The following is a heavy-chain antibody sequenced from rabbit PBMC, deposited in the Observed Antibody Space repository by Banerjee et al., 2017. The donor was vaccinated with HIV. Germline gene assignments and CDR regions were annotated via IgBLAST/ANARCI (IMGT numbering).Heavy chain of an antibody. D-gene: IGHD1-1*01. CDR1: GFSFSSSYW. CDR3: ARADYATSNGYSGYGL. V-gene: IGHV1S43*01. J-gene: IGHJ6*01. Sequence: QEQLEESGGDLVKPEGSLTLTCTASGFSFSSSYWICWVRQAPGKGLEWIGCINTGYNSAWYASWVNGRFTISRSTSLVTVDLKMTSLTAADTATYFCARADYATSNGYSGYGLWGQGTLVTVS. CDR2: INTGYNSA.